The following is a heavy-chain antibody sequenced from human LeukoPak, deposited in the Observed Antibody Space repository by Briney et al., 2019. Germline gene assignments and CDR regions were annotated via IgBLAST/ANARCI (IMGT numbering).Heavy chain of an antibody. Sequence: ASVKVSCKASNYTFTSYGISWVRQAPGQGLEWMAWINAYNGDTNYAQKFQGRVTLTTDTSTSTAYMELRSLRSDDTAVYYCARDGSGVWFDYWGQGALVTVSS. J-gene: IGHJ4*02. CDR1: NYTFTSYG. V-gene: IGHV1-18*01. D-gene: IGHD3-10*01. CDR2: INAYNGDT. CDR3: ARDGSGVWFDY.